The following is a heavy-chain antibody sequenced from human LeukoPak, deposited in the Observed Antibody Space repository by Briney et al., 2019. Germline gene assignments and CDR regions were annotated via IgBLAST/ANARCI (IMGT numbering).Heavy chain of an antibody. J-gene: IGHJ4*02. CDR2: ISAYDGNT. D-gene: IGHD2-2*02. CDR3: ARSRRCGSTSCYILFDY. CDR1: GYTFTKYG. V-gene: IGHV1-18*01. Sequence: ASVKVSCKASGYTFTKYGISWVRQAPGQGLEWMGWISAYDGNTNYAQKLQGRVTMTTDTSTSTAYMELRSLRSEDTAVYYCARSRRCGSTSCYILFDYWGQGTLVTFSS.